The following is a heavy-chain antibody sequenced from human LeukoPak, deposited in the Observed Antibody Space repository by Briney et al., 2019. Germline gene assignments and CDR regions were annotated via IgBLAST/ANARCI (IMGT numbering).Heavy chain of an antibody. CDR3: ARDTGGYYDSSGYFDEYFQH. Sequence: ASVKVSCKASGYTFTSYGISWVRQAPGQGLEWMGWISAYNGNTNYAQKLQGRVTMTTDTSTSTAYMEPRSLRSDDTAVYYCARDTGGYYDSSGYFDEYFQHWGQGTLVTVSS. CDR1: GYTFTSYG. J-gene: IGHJ1*01. V-gene: IGHV1-18*01. D-gene: IGHD3-22*01. CDR2: ISAYNGNT.